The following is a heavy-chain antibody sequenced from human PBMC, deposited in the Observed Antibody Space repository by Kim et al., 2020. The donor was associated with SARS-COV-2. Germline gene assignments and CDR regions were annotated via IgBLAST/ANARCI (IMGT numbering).Heavy chain of an antibody. Sequence: SETLSLTCTVSGGSISSYYWSWIRQPPGKGLEWIGYIYYSGSTNYNPSLKSRITISIDTSKNQFSLKLSSVTAADTAVYYCARHRYSSSPLDYWGQGTLV. J-gene: IGHJ4*02. CDR3: ARHRYSSSPLDY. V-gene: IGHV4-59*08. CDR2: IYYSGST. D-gene: IGHD6-6*01. CDR1: GGSISSYY.